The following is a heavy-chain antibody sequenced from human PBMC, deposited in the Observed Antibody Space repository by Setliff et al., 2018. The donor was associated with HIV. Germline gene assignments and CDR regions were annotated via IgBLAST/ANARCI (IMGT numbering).Heavy chain of an antibody. J-gene: IGHJ6*02. CDR2: IWYDGSNK. V-gene: IGHV3-33*03. Sequence: GGSLRLSCAASGFTFSSYGMHRVRQAPGKGLDWVAVIWYDGSNKYYADSVKGRFTISRDNSKNTLYLQINSLRAEDTAVYYCAKDNSSSSIYHYYGMDVWGQGTTVTISS. D-gene: IGHD6-6*01. CDR1: GFTFSSYG. CDR3: AKDNSSSSIYHYYGMDV.